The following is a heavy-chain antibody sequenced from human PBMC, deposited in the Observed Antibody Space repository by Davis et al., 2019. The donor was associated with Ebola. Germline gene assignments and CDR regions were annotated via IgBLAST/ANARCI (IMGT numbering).Heavy chain of an antibody. CDR1: GVSVNSGDYY. CDR3: ARSGLSFGVVKYHYGMDV. V-gene: IGHV4-31*01. D-gene: IGHD3-3*01. CDR2: IYTSGSA. Sequence: SETLSLTCTVSGVSVNSGDYYWSWIRQLPGQGLEWIGFIYTSGSAYYNPSLESQVSISPDTSKSHFSLKLSSVTAKDTAVYYCARSGLSFGVVKYHYGMDVWGKGTTVTVSS. J-gene: IGHJ6*04.